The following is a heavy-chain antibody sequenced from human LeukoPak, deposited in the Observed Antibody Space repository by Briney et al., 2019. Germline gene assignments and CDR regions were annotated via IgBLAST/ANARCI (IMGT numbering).Heavy chain of an antibody. CDR2: ISISSNYI. Sequence: KAGGSLRLSCAASGFTFSRYSMNWVRQAPGKGLEWVSSISISSNYIYYTDSVKGRFTISRDNAKNSLYLQMNSLRAEDTAVYYCANSRRELDYGTLWATGDYFDYWGQGTLVTVSS. V-gene: IGHV3-21*04. J-gene: IGHJ4*02. CDR3: ANSRRELDYGTLWATGDYFDY. CDR1: GFTFSRYS. D-gene: IGHD4-17*01.